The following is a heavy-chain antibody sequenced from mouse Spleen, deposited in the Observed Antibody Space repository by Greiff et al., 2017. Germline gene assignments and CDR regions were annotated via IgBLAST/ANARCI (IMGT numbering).Heavy chain of an antibody. D-gene: IGHD2-10*01. V-gene: IGHV1-4*01. J-gene: IGHJ3*01. CDR3: ATSYYGNPAWFAY. Sequence: VQLQQSGAELARPGASVKMSCKASGYTFTSYTMHWVKQRPGQGLEWIGYINPSSGYTKYNQKFKDKATLTADKSSSTAYMQLSSLTSEDSAVYYCATSYYGNPAWFAYWGQGTLVTVSA. CDR1: GYTFTSYT. CDR2: INPSSGYT.